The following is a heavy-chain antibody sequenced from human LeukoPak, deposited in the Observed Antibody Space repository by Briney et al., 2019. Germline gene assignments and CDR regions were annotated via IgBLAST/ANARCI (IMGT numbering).Heavy chain of an antibody. Sequence: ASVKVSCKASGYTFTGYYMHWVRQAPGQGLEWMGWINPNSGGTNYAQKFQGRVTMTRDTSISTAYMELSRLRSDDTAVYYCARVISSGYDSRGAFDIWGQGTMVTVSS. J-gene: IGHJ3*02. V-gene: IGHV1-2*02. CDR1: GYTFTGYY. CDR2: INPNSGGT. D-gene: IGHD3-22*01. CDR3: ARVISSGYDSRGAFDI.